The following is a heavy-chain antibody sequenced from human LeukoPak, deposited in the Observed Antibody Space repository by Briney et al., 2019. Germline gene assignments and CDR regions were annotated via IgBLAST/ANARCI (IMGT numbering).Heavy chain of an antibody. CDR1: GGSIGGDH. Sequence: SETLSLTCTISGGSIGGDHWSWIRQAPGEGLEWIGYISYTGSTSYNPSLRSRVTISLNTPENQFSLRLTSVTAADTAVYYCARALTGTSLVDFWGQGTLVAVSS. CDR3: ARALTGTSLVDF. V-gene: IGHV4-59*08. J-gene: IGHJ4*02. D-gene: IGHD3-9*01. CDR2: ISYTGST.